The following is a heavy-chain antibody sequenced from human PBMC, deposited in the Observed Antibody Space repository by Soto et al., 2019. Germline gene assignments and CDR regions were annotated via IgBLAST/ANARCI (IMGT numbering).Heavy chain of an antibody. CDR3: AREGGVWGSFRYFDY. CDR2: ISPYNGNT. J-gene: IGHJ4*02. V-gene: IGHV1-18*04. D-gene: IGHD3-16*02. Sequence: QVPLVQSGVEVQKPGASVKVSCKASGYTFSSYVINWLRQAPGQGLEWMGWISPYNGNTNYGQNLQGRVTMTTDTSTSIVDMELRSLRSDDTAVYYCAREGGVWGSFRYFDYWGQGTLVTVSP. CDR1: GYTFSSYV.